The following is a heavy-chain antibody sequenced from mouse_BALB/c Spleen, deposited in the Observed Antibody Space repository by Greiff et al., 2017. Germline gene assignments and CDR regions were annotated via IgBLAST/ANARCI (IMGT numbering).Heavy chain of an antibody. CDR1: GFTFSSYG. J-gene: IGHJ4*01. CDR3: ASVYGNYAMDY. Sequence: EVKLQESGGGLVQPGGSLKLSCAASGFTFSSYGMSWVRQTPDKRLELVATINSNGGSTYYPDSVKGRFTISRDNAKNTLYLQMSSLKSEDTAMYYCASVYGNYAMDYWGQGTSVTVSS. CDR2: INSNGGST. D-gene: IGHD2-1*01. V-gene: IGHV5-6-3*01.